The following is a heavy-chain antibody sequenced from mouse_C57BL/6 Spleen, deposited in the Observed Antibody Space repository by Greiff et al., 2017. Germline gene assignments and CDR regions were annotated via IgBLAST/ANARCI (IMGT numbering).Heavy chain of an antibody. J-gene: IGHJ1*03. D-gene: IGHD1-1*01. CDR2: ISSGGDYI. CDR3: TREGTTVAAGYFDV. CDR1: GFTFSSYA. V-gene: IGHV5-9-1*02. Sequence: EVKLVESGEGLVKPGGSLKLSCAASGFTFSSYAMSWVRQTPEKRLEWVAYISSGGDYIYYADTVKGRFTISRDNARNTLYLQMSSLKSEDTAMYYCTREGTTVAAGYFDVWGTGTTVTVSS.